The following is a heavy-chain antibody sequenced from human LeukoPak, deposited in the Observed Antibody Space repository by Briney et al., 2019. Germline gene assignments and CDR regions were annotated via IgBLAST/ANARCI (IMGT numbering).Heavy chain of an antibody. CDR2: INPSGGST. V-gene: IGHV1-46*01. J-gene: IGHJ6*03. Sequence: GASVKVSCKASGYTFTSYYMHWVRQAPGQGLEWMGIINPSGGSTSYAQKFQGRVTMTRDTSTSTVYMELSSLRSEDTAVYYCARDQGTYHDYSNDYYYYMDVWGKGTTVTVSS. CDR1: GYTFTSYY. D-gene: IGHD4-11*01. CDR3: ARDQGTYHDYSNDYYYYMDV.